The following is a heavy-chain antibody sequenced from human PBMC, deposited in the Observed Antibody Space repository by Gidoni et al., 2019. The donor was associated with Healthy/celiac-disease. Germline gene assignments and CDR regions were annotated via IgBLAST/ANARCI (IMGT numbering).Heavy chain of an antibody. CDR2: ISGSGGST. Sequence: EVQLLESGGGLVQPGGSLRLSCAASGFTFSSYAMTWVRQAPGKGLEWVSAISGSGGSTYYADSVKGRFTISRDNSKNTLYLQMNSLRAEDTAVYYCARGTYYYDSSGYLCYFDYWGQGTLVTVS. J-gene: IGHJ4*02. CDR3: ARGTYYYDSSGYLCYFDY. D-gene: IGHD3-22*01. CDR1: GFTFSSYA. V-gene: IGHV3-23*01.